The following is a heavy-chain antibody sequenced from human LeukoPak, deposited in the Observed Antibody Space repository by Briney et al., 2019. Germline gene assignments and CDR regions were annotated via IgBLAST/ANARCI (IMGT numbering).Heavy chain of an antibody. CDR3: AKLEPGVWFPDY. J-gene: IGHJ4*02. CDR1: GFTFSSYS. CDR2: ISSSSSYI. D-gene: IGHD3-10*01. Sequence: PGGSLRLSCAASGFTFSSYSMNWVRQAPGKGLEWVSSISSSSSYIYYADSVKGRFTISRDNSKNTLYLQMNSLRAEDTAVYYCAKLEPGVWFPDYWGQGTLVTVSS. V-gene: IGHV3-21*04.